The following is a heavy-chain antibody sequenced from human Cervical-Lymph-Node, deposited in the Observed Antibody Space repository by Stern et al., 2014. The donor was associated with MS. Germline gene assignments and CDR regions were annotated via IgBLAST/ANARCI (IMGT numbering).Heavy chain of an antibody. Sequence: EVQLVESGGGLVQPGGSLRLSCVGSGFPFGSYAMTWVRQTPGKGLEWVAGSGSDGATHYAESVRGRFTVSRDNSQNILYLQMDSLRADDTAVYYCGKDLHYWTADSWGQGTLVTVSS. V-gene: IGHV3-23*04. CDR3: GKDLHYWTADS. J-gene: IGHJ4*02. CDR1: GFPFGSYA. D-gene: IGHD1-1*01. CDR2: SGSDGAT.